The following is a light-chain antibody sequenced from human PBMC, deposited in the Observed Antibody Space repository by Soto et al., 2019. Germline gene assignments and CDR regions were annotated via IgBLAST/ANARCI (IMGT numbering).Light chain of an antibody. Sequence: AIQMTQSPSSLSASVGDRVTITCRASQGIRNDLGWYQQKPGKAPKLLIYAASSLQSRVTSRFSGSGSGTDFTLTISSLQPEDFATYYCLQDYNYPRTFGQGTKVDIK. V-gene: IGKV1-6*01. CDR3: LQDYNYPRT. J-gene: IGKJ1*01. CDR1: QGIRND. CDR2: AAS.